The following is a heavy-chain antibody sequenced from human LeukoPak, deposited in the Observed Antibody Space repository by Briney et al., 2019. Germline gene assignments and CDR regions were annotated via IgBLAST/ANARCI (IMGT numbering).Heavy chain of an antibody. V-gene: IGHV3-30-3*01. CDR2: ISYDGSNK. D-gene: IGHD2-15*01. CDR1: GFTFSSYA. J-gene: IGHJ4*02. CDR3: AKVGENVLRIYPHSYYFDA. Sequence: GGSLRLSCAASGFTFSSYAMHWVRQAPGKGLEWVAVISYDGSNKYYADSVKGRFTSSRDNSKNILYLQMFSLRAEDAAVYYCAKVGENVLRIYPHSYYFDAWGQGTLVAVSS.